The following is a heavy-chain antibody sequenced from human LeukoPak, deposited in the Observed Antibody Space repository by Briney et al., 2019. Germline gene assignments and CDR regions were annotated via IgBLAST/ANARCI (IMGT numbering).Heavy chain of an antibody. CDR1: GGSISSHY. V-gene: IGHV4-4*07. CDR3: ARVRAYSDFAGNFDL. D-gene: IGHD4-11*01. Sequence: PSETLSLTCTVSGGSISSHYWSWIRQPAGKRLEWIGRIWATGSTVDNPSFRSRLTLSIDRSKSQLSLKLTSMTAAASAVYYCARVRAYSDFAGNFDLWGHGIPVTVSS. CDR2: IWATGST. J-gene: IGHJ2*01.